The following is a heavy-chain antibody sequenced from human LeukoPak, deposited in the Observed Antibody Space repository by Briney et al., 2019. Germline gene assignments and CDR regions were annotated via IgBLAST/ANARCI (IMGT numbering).Heavy chain of an antibody. Sequence: GGSLRLSCAASGLTFSSYGMHWVRQAPGKGLEWVAVISYDGSNKHYADSVMGRFTISRDNSKNTLYLQMNSLRAEDTAMYYCAQTAMVSDYWGQGTLVTVSS. CDR3: AQTAMVSDY. CDR1: GLTFSSYG. V-gene: IGHV3-30*18. D-gene: IGHD5-18*01. J-gene: IGHJ4*02. CDR2: ISYDGSNK.